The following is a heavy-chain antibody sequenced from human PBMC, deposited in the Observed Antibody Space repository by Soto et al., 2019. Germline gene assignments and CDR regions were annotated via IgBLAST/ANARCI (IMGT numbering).Heavy chain of an antibody. J-gene: IGHJ6*02. CDR3: ARDYPEIYCSGGSCYDPGYYYYGMDV. Sequence: ASVKVSCKASGYTFTSYYMHWVRQAPGQGLEWMGIINPSGGSTSYAQKFQGRVTMTRDTSTSTVYMELSSLRSEDTAVYYCARDYPEIYCSGGSCYDPGYYYYGMDVWGQGTTVTV. CDR1: GYTFTSYY. D-gene: IGHD2-15*01. CDR2: INPSGGST. V-gene: IGHV1-46*01.